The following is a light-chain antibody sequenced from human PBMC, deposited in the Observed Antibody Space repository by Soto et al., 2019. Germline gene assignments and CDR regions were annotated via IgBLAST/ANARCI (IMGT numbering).Light chain of an antibody. J-gene: IGLJ1*01. V-gene: IGLV2-14*01. Sequence: QCALTQPACVSGSPGQSITISWTGTSSDVGGYNYVSWYQQHPGKAPKLMIYDVSNRPSGVSNRFSGSKSGNTASLTISGLQAEDEADYYCSSYTSSSTSYVFGTGTKLTVL. CDR1: SSDVGGYNY. CDR2: DVS. CDR3: SSYTSSSTSYV.